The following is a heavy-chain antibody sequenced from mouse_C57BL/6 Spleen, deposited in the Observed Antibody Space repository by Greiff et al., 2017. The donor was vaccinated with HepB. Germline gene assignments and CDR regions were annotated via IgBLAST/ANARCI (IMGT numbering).Heavy chain of an antibody. Sequence: DVMLVESGGGLVKPGGSLKLSCAASGFTFSSYTMSWVRQTPEKRLEWVATISGGGGNTYYPDSVKGRFTISRDNAKNTLYLQMSSLRSEDTALYYCARQGATPYYYAMDYWGQGTSVTVSS. CDR2: ISGGGGNT. CDR3: ARQGATPYYYAMDY. D-gene: IGHD3-1*01. V-gene: IGHV5-9*01. CDR1: GFTFSSYT. J-gene: IGHJ4*01.